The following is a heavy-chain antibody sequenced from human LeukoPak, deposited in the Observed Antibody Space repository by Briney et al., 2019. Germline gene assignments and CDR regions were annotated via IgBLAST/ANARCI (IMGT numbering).Heavy chain of an antibody. CDR1: GFTFSSYA. CDR2: ISGSGGST. J-gene: IGHJ4*02. V-gene: IGHV3-23*01. Sequence: GGSLRLSCAASGFTFSSYAMSWVRQAPGKGLEWVSAISGSGGSTYYADSVKGRFTISRDNSKNTLYLQMNSLRAEDTAVYYCAKGRITMIVVAPYYFDYWGRGTLVTVSS. CDR3: AKGRITMIVVAPYYFDY. D-gene: IGHD3-22*01.